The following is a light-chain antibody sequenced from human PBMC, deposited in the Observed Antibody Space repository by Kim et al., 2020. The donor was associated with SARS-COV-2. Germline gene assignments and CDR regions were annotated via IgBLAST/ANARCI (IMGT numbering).Light chain of an antibody. V-gene: IGLV7-46*01. CDR3: LLSYSGPRV. J-gene: IGLJ2*01. CDR2: ETS. CDR1: TGAVTSGHF. Sequence: QAVVTQEPSLTVSPGGTVTLTCGSSTGAVTSGHFPYWFQQKPGQAPRTPIYETSNKHPWTPARFSGSLLGGKAALTLSGAQREDEAEYYCLLSYSGPRVFGGGTKLTVL.